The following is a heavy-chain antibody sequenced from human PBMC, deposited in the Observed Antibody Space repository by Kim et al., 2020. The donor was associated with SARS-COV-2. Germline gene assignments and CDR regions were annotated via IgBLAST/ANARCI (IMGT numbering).Heavy chain of an antibody. J-gene: IGHJ4*02. V-gene: IGHV4-39*01. CDR2: IYYSGST. CDR1: GGSISSSSYY. Sequence: SETLSLTCTVSGGSISSSSYYWGWIRQPPGKGLEWIGSIYYSGSTYYNPSLKSRVTISVDTSKNQFSLKLSSVTAADTAVYYCARREPTGCFDYWGQGTLVTVSS. CDR3: ARREPTGCFDY.